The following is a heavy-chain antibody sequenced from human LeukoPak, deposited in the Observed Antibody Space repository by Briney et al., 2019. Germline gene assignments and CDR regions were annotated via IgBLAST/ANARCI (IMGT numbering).Heavy chain of an antibody. Sequence: SETLSLTCTVSGGSISSGGYYWSWIRQHPGKGLEWIGYIYYSGSTYYNPSLKSRVTISVDTSKNQFSLKLSSVTAADTAVYYCARDWVTATGNWFDPWGQGTLVTVSS. CDR1: GGSISSGGYY. D-gene: IGHD2-21*02. J-gene: IGHJ5*02. V-gene: IGHV4-31*03. CDR3: ARDWVTATGNWFDP. CDR2: IYYSGST.